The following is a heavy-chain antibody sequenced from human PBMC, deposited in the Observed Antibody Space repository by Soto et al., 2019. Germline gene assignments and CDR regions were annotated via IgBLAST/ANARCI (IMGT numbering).Heavy chain of an antibody. CDR2: IYYSGSA. V-gene: IGHV4-39*01. CDR1: GGSISSSTYY. Sequence: QLQLQESGPGLVKPSETLSLTCTVSGGSISSSTYYWGWIRQPPGKGLEWIGMIYYSGSAYYNPSLKSRVTISIDTSTDQVSLRLSSVTAADTAVYYCARHGVDYGDYASYYYYGMDVWGRGTKVTVSS. J-gene: IGHJ6*02. D-gene: IGHD4-17*01. CDR3: ARHGVDYGDYASYYYYGMDV.